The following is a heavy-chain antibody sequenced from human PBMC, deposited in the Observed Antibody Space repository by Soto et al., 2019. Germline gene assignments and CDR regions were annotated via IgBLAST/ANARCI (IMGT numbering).Heavy chain of an antibody. CDR2: IIPIIPMLGSA. Sequence: QVQLVQSGAEVKKPGSSVRVSCKASGGTFSRHAVSWVRQAPGQGLEWMGGIIPIIPMLGSANNAQKFQGRVPVTTDAYMRTVYMELSSLGSEDTAFCYCVSYSVFGDFGFDSWGQGTLVTVSS. CDR3: VSYSVFGDFGFDS. J-gene: IGHJ4*02. D-gene: IGHD4-17*01. CDR1: GGTFSRHA. V-gene: IGHV1-69*19.